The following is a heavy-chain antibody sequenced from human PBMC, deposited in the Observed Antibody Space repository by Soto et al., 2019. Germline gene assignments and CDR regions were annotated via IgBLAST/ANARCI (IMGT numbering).Heavy chain of an antibody. J-gene: IGHJ6*02. Sequence: GGSLRLSCAASGFTFSSYGMHWVRQAPGKGLEWVAVISYDGSNKYYADSVKGRFTISRDNSKNTLYLQMNSLRAEDTAVYYCAKEYSRVSRIAVAKRPYYYYGMDVWGQGTTVTVSS. D-gene: IGHD6-19*01. CDR2: ISYDGSNK. CDR1: GFTFSSYG. CDR3: AKEYSRVSRIAVAKRPYYYYGMDV. V-gene: IGHV3-30*18.